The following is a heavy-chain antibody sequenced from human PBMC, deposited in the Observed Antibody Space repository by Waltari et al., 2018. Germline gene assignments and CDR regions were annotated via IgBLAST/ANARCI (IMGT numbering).Heavy chain of an antibody. V-gene: IGHV4-39*01. CDR1: GGSISSSSYY. D-gene: IGHD4-17*01. CDR3: ARHRVYGDYVDYFDY. J-gene: IGHJ4*02. CDR2: IYYSGST. Sequence: QLQLQESGPGLVKPSETLSLTCTVSGGSISSSSYYWGWIRQPPGKGLEWIGIIYYSGSTYYNPSLKRRVTISVDTSKNQFSRKLSSVTAADTAVYYCARHRVYGDYVDYFDYWGQGTLVTVSS.